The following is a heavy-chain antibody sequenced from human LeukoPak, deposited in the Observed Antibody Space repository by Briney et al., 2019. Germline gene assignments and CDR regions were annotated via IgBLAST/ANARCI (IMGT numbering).Heavy chain of an antibody. V-gene: IGHV1-69*01. J-gene: IGHJ3*02. CDR2: IIPIFGTA. D-gene: IGHD3-10*01. CDR1: GGTFSTYA. CDR3: ARTRWFGELFGAFDI. Sequence: SVKVSCKASGGTFSTYAISWVRQAPGQGLEWMGGIIPIFGTANYAQKFQGRVTITADESTSTAYMELSSLRSEDTAVYYCARTRWFGELFGAFDIWGQGTMVTVSS.